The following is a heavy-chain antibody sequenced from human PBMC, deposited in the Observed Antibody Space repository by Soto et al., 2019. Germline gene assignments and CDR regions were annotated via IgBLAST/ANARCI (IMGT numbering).Heavy chain of an antibody. CDR1: GFTFSSYW. J-gene: IGHJ4*02. D-gene: IGHD3-3*01. CDR3: AKDVRAHHDYWSGFYDS. V-gene: IGHV3-74*01. CDR2: INSDGSST. Sequence: GGSLRLSCAASGFTFSSYWMHWVRQAPGKGLVWVSRINSDGSSTSYADSVKGRFIISRDNSKNTLYLQMNSLTAEDTAVYYCAKDVRAHHDYWSGFYDSWGQGTQVTVSS.